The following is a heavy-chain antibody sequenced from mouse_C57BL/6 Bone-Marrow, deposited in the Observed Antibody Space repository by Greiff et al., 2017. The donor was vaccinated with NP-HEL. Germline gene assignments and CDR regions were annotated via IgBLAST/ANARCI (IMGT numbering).Heavy chain of an antibody. V-gene: IGHV5-12*01. CDR1: GFTFSDYY. J-gene: IGHJ1*03. D-gene: IGHD1-1*01. CDR2: ISNGGGST. Sequence: DVMLVESGGGLVQPGGSLKLSCAASGFTFSDYYMYWVRQTPEKRLEWVAYISNGGGSTYYPDTVKGRFTISRDNAKNTLYLQMSRLKSEDTAMYYCARDYGSSYSLYWYFDVWGTGTTVTVSS. CDR3: ARDYGSSYSLYWYFDV.